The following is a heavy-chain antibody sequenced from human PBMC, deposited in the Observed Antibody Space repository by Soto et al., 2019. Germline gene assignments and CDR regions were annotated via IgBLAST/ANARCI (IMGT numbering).Heavy chain of an antibody. J-gene: IGHJ6*03. CDR3: ARVPGSSFYYYYYMDV. CDR2: IYYSGST. CDR1: GGSISNYY. Sequence: SETLSLTCTVSGGSISNYYWSWIRQPPGKGLEWIGYIYYSGSTNYNPSLKSRVTISVDTSKNQFSLKLSSVTAADTAVYYCARVPGSSFYYYYYMDVWGKGTTVTVSS. D-gene: IGHD6-6*01. V-gene: IGHV4-59*01.